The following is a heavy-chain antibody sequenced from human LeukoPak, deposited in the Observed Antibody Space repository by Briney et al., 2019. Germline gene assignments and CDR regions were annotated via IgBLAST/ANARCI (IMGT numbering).Heavy chain of an antibody. CDR3: ARDGDGPRGKDYYYYGMDV. CDR2: ISSSSSYT. CDR1: GLTFSSYE. D-gene: IGHD5-24*01. V-gene: IGHV3-11*05. J-gene: IGHJ6*02. Sequence: RGSPRLSCAASGLTFSSYEMNWICQAPGKGLEWVSYISSSSSYTNYADSVKGRFTISRDNAKNSLYLQMNSLRAEDTAVYYCARDGDGPRGKDYYYYGMDVWGQGPAITVTS.